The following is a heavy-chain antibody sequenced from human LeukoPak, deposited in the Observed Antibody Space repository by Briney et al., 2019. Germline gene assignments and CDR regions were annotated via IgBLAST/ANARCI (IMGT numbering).Heavy chain of an antibody. CDR1: GGSISSYY. CDR2: IYYCGNT. CDR3: ARAFSGWPDY. V-gene: IGHV4-59*01. J-gene: IGHJ4*02. D-gene: IGHD6-19*01. Sequence: SETLSLTCTVSGGSISSYYWSWIRQPPGRGLEWIGYIYYCGNTNYNPSLKSRVTISVDTYKNQFSLKLSSVTAADTAVYYCARAFSGWPDYWGQGTLVTVSS.